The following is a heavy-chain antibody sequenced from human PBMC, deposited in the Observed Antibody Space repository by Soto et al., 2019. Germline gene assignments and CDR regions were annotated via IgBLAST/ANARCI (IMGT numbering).Heavy chain of an antibody. CDR2: IFHSGTT. CDR1: GYSISSGYY. Sequence: PSETLSLTCAVSGYSISSGYYWGWIRQPPGKGLEWLGSIFHSGTTYDNPSLKSRVTISVDMSKNQFSLKLTSVTAADTAVYYCASLLADSRGYYYFDYWGQGTLVTVSS. CDR3: ASLLADSRGYYYFDY. V-gene: IGHV4-38-2*01. J-gene: IGHJ4*02. D-gene: IGHD3-22*01.